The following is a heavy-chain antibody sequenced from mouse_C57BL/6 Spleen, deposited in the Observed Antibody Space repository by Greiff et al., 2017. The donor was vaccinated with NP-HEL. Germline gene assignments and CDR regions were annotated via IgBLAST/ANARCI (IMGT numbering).Heavy chain of an antibody. J-gene: IGHJ1*03. CDR2: IRNKANGYTT. CDR1: GFTFTDYY. CDR3: ASRYGSSPYWYFDV. V-gene: IGHV7-3*01. Sequence: EVQVVESGGGLVQPGGSLSLSCAASGFTFTDYYISWVRQPPGKALEWLGFIRNKANGYTTEYSASVKGRFTISKDNSQSILYLQMNALRAEDSATYYCASRYGSSPYWYFDVWGTGTTVTVSS. D-gene: IGHD1-1*01.